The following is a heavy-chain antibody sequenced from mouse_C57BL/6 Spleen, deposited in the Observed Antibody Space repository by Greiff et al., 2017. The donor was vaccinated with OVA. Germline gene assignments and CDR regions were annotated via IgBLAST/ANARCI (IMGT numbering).Heavy chain of an antibody. CDR2: ISGGGGNT. CDR3: ARPQLGRDWYFDV. D-gene: IGHD4-1*02. Sequence: EVKLMESGGGLVKPGGSLKLSCAASGFTFSSYTMSWVRQTPEKRLEWVATISGGGGNTYYPDSVKGRFTISRDNAKNTLYLQMSSLRSEDTALYYCARPQLGRDWYFDVWGTGTTVTVSS. CDR1: GFTFSSYT. V-gene: IGHV5-9*01. J-gene: IGHJ1*03.